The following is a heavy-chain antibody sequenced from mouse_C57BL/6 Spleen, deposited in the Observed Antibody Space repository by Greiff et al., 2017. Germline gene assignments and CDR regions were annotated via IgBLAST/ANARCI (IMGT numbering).Heavy chain of an antibody. CDR1: GYTFTSYW. V-gene: IGHV1-52*01. D-gene: IGHD2-1*01. CDR3: ARAVYGNWGNFDC. J-gene: IGHJ2*01. Sequence: QVQLQQPGAELVRPGSSVKLSCKASGYTFTSYWMHWVKQRPIQGLEWIGNIDPSDSETHYNQKFKDKATLTVDKSSSTAYMQLSSRTSEDSAVYYCARAVYGNWGNFDCWGKGTTLTVSS. CDR2: IDPSDSET.